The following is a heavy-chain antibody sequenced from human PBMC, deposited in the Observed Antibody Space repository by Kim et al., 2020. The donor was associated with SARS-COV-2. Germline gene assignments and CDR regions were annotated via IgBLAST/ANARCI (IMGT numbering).Heavy chain of an antibody. D-gene: IGHD3-9*01. CDR3: SRAPNDILRQFDY. J-gene: IGHJ4*02. V-gene: IGHV1-69*01. Sequence: NYAHKFQGRVTISSDESANTVYMEMNSLTSDDTGIYYCSRAPNDILRQFDYWGQGTLVTVSS.